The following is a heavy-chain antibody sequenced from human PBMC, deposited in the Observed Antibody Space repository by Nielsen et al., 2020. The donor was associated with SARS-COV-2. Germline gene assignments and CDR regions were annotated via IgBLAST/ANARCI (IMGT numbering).Heavy chain of an antibody. Sequence: GESLKISCAASGFTFDDYGMSWVRQAPGKGLEWVSGINWSGGSTGYADSVKGRFTISRDNAKNSLYLQMNSLRAEDTALYHCATLGYSSSSSDYYGMDVWGQGTTVTVSS. CDR3: ATLGYSSSSSDYYGMDV. V-gene: IGHV3-20*01. CDR1: GFTFDDYG. J-gene: IGHJ6*02. D-gene: IGHD6-6*01. CDR2: INWSGGST.